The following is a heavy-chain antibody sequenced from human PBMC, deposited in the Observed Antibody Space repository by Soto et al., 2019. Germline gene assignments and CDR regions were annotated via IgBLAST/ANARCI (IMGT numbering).Heavy chain of an antibody. D-gene: IGHD6-13*01. Sequence: SETLSLTCTVSGGSISSGNYYWSWIRQPPGKGLEWIGFISYSGSTYYNASLKSRVTISVDTSKNQFSLNLSSVTAADTAVYYCARQWYSSSSRVGYWGQGTLVTVSS. J-gene: IGHJ4*02. V-gene: IGHV4-30-4*01. CDR1: GGSISSGNYY. CDR2: ISYSGST. CDR3: ARQWYSSSSRVGY.